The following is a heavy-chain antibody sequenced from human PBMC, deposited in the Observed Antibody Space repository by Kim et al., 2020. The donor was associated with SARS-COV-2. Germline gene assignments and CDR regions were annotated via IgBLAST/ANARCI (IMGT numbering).Heavy chain of an antibody. D-gene: IGHD1-26*01. V-gene: IGHV3-49*03. CDR1: GFTFGDYA. J-gene: IGHJ4*02. CDR3: SSGSYFGLHKFDY. Sequence: GGSLRLSCTASGFTFGDYAMSWFRQAPGKGLEWVGFIRSKAYGGTTEYAASVKGRFTISRDDSKSIAYLQMNSLKTEDTAVYYCSSGSYFGLHKFDYWGQGTLVTVSS. CDR2: IRSKAYGGTT.